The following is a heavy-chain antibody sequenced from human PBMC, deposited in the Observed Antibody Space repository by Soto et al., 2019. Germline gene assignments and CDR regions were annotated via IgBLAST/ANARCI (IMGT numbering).Heavy chain of an antibody. CDR2: INPSGGST. Sequence: ASVKVSCKASGYTFTSYYMHWVRQAPGQGLEWMGIINPSGGSTSYAQKFQGRVTMTRDASTSTVYMELSSLRSEDTAVYYCARQRGYSSYEPGIAVAGTTGSFDYWGQGTLVTVSS. D-gene: IGHD6-19*01. J-gene: IGHJ4*02. CDR1: GYTFTSYY. V-gene: IGHV1-46*01. CDR3: ARQRGYSSYEPGIAVAGTTGSFDY.